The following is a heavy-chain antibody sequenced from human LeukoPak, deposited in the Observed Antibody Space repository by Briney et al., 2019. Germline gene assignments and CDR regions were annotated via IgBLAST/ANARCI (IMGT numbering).Heavy chain of an antibody. V-gene: IGHV4-39*01. D-gene: IGHD3-22*01. CDR1: GVSIGNSDYY. CDR2: IYYSGST. CDR3: ASIGSYYDSSGPRVYY. Sequence: SETLSLTCTVSGVSIGNSDYYWGWIRQPPGKGLEWIGSIYYSGSTYYNPSLKSRVTISVDTSKNQFSLKLSSVTAADTAVYYCASIGSYYDSSGPRVYYWGQGTLVTVSS. J-gene: IGHJ4*02.